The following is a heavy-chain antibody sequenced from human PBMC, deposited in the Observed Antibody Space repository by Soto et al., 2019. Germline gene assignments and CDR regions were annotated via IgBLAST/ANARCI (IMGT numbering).Heavy chain of an antibody. CDR1: GFSLSTSGVA. D-gene: IGHD4-17*01. V-gene: IGHV2-5*01. Sequence: QITLKESGPTLVKPTQTLTLTCTFSGFSLSTSGVAVGWIRQPPGKALEWLALIYWNDDKRYSPSLKSRLTIATYPSKSHVVVTKTNMNPVDTPTYYSAHSHYPDGDLFDYWGQGSLVPVCS. J-gene: IGHJ4*02. CDR2: IYWNDDK. CDR3: AHSHYPDGDLFDY.